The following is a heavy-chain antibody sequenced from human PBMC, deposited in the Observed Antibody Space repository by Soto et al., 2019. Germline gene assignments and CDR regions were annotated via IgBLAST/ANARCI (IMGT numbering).Heavy chain of an antibody. CDR1: GFTFGSYG. D-gene: IGHD2-8*02. CDR3: ANIRNVVYAHNAY. CDR2: ISYDGSNK. V-gene: IGHV3-30*18. J-gene: IGHJ4*02. Sequence: GGSLRLSCAASGFTFGSYGMHWVRQAPGKGLEWVAVISYDGSNKYYADSVRGRFAISRDNSNNMLYLQMNSLRAEDTAVYYCANIRNVVYAHNAYWGQGTLVTVSS.